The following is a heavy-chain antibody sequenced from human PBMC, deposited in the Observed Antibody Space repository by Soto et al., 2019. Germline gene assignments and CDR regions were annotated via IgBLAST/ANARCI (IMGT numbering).Heavy chain of an antibody. V-gene: IGHV3-48*03. CDR2: ISSSVSTI. D-gene: IGHD3-3*01. CDR1: GFTFSSYE. J-gene: IGHJ3*02. CDR3: ARDYVFGVVIVAFDI. Sequence: GGSLRLSCAASGFTFSSYEMNWVRQAPGKGLEWVSYISSSVSTIYYADSVKGRFTISRDNAKNSLYLQMNSLRAEDTAVYYCARDYVFGVVIVAFDIWGQGTMVTVS.